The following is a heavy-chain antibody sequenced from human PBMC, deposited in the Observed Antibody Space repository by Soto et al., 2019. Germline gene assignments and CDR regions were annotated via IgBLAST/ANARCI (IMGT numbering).Heavy chain of an antibody. D-gene: IGHD5-12*01. J-gene: IGHJ4*02. CDR1: GGSLSSSRSY. CDR2: IFYSGST. CDR3: ARIDIVATTHYFDY. Sequence: SETLSLTCNVSGGSLSSSRSYWAWIRQPPGKGLEWIANIFYSGSTNYNPSLKSRVTISVDTSKNQFSLKLSSVTAADTAVYYCARIDIVATTHYFDYWGQGALVTVSS. V-gene: IGHV4-61*01.